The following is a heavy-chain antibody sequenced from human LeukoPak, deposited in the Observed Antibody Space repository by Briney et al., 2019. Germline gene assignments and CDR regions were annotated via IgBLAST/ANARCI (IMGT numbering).Heavy chain of an antibody. CDR3: AKYYYDSSGYYDAAPLDS. J-gene: IGHJ4*02. D-gene: IGHD3-22*01. CDR1: GFTFSTYA. CDR2: ISDNGYTT. V-gene: IGHV3-23*01. Sequence: PGGSLRLSCAASGFTFSTYAMSWVRQATGKGLEWVSSISDNGYTTYYADSVRGRFTISRDNSKNTVYLQMIGLRAEDTAVYFCAKYYYDSSGYYDAAPLDSWGQGTLVTVFS.